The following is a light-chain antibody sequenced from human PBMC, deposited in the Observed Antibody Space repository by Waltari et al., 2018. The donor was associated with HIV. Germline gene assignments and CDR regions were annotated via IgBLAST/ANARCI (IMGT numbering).Light chain of an antibody. CDR3: QAWDSSIVV. Sequence: SYELTQPPSVSVSPGQTASITCSGATWGGKLACWYLQKPGQSPVLVIYEDNKRPSGIPERFSGSNSGNTATLTITGTQAMDEGDYYCQAWDSSIVVFGGGTKLTVL. CDR2: EDN. CDR1: TWGGKL. V-gene: IGLV3-1*01. J-gene: IGLJ2*01.